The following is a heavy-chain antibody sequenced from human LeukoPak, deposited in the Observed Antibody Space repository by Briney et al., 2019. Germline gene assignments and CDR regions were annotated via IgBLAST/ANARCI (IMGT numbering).Heavy chain of an antibody. CDR2: MSGSGSYI. Sequence: GGSLRLSCAASGFNFSNYDMTWVRQAPGKGLEWVSSMSGSGSYIYHADSVKGRFTISRDNAQSLLYLPMNSLRVDDTAVYYCARLAYGSGSRPLDYWGQGILVTVSS. CDR3: ARLAYGSGSRPLDY. D-gene: IGHD3-10*01. J-gene: IGHJ4*02. CDR1: GFNFSNYD. V-gene: IGHV3-21*01.